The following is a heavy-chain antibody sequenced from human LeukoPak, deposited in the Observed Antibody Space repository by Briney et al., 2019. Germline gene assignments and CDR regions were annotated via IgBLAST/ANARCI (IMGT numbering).Heavy chain of an antibody. CDR3: ARESLRWAAAGTVWFDP. Sequence: EASVKVSCKASGYTFTGYYMHWVRQAPGQGLEWMGWINPNSGGTNYAQKLQGRVTMTTDTSTSTAYMELRSLRSDDTAVYYCARESLRWAAAGTVWFDPWGQGTLVTVSS. CDR2: INPNSGGT. D-gene: IGHD6-13*01. CDR1: GYTFTGYY. V-gene: IGHV1-2*02. J-gene: IGHJ5*02.